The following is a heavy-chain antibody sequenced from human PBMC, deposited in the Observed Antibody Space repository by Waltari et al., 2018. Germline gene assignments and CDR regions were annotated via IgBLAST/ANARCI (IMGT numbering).Heavy chain of an antibody. CDR3: AREGANYDILTGYYFVIDY. CDR2: ITPNSGGT. D-gene: IGHD3-9*01. J-gene: IGHJ4*02. CDR1: GYTFTGYY. V-gene: IGHV1-2*02. Sequence: QVQLVQSGAEVKKPGASVKVSCKASGYTFTGYYMHWVRQAPGQGLEWMVWITPNSGGTNYAQKFQGRVTMTRDTSISTAYMELSRLRSDDTAVYYCAREGANYDILTGYYFVIDYWGQGTLVTVSS.